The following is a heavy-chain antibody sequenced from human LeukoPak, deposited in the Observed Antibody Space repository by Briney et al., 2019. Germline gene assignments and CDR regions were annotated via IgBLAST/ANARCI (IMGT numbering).Heavy chain of an antibody. V-gene: IGHV1-18*01. D-gene: IGHD3-16*02. Sequence: EASVKVSCKASGYTFTSYGISWVRQAPGQGLEWMGWISAYNGNTNYAQKLQGRVTMTTDTSTSTAYMELRSLRSDDTAVYYCAREGYVWGSYRPTDNWFDPWGQGTLVTVSS. CDR1: GYTFTSYG. CDR2: ISAYNGNT. J-gene: IGHJ5*02. CDR3: AREGYVWGSYRPTDNWFDP.